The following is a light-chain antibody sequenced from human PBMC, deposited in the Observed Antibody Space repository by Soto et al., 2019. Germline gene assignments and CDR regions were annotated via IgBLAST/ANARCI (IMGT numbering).Light chain of an antibody. CDR2: DVS. Sequence: QSVLTQPRSVSGSPGQSVTISCTGTSTNVGSYNFVSWYQQHPGKAPKFMIYDVSRRPSGVPDRFSGSRSGNTASLTISGLRAEIEAVYYSCSYAGPYPLIFGGGPNLTA. CDR3: CSYAGPYPLI. V-gene: IGLV2-11*01. CDR1: STNVGSYNF. J-gene: IGLJ7*02.